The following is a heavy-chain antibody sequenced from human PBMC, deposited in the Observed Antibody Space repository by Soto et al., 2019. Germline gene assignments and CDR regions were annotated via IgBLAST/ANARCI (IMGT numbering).Heavy chain of an antibody. Sequence: QVQLVQSGAEVKKPGSSVKVSCKASGGTFSSYTISWVRQAPGQGLEWMGRIIPILGIANYAQKFQGRVTITADKSTSTAYMELSSLRSEDTAVYYSARDGLERRNYYYMDVWGKGTTVTVSS. V-gene: IGHV1-69*08. CDR1: GGTFSSYT. J-gene: IGHJ6*03. CDR3: ARDGLERRNYYYMDV. D-gene: IGHD1-1*01. CDR2: IIPILGIA.